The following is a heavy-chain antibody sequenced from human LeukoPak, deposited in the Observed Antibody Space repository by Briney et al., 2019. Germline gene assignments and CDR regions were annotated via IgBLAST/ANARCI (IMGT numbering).Heavy chain of an antibody. CDR3: ARGPHYYGSGSEDKPLDY. V-gene: IGHV3-48*03. CDR1: GFTFSSYE. Sequence: GGSLRLSCAASGFTFSSYEMNWVRQAPGKGLEWVSYISSDGSTIYYADSVKGRFTISRDNAKNSLYPQMNSLRAEDTAVYYCARGPHYYGSGSEDKPLDYWGQGTLVTVSS. J-gene: IGHJ4*02. CDR2: ISSDGSTI. D-gene: IGHD3-10*01.